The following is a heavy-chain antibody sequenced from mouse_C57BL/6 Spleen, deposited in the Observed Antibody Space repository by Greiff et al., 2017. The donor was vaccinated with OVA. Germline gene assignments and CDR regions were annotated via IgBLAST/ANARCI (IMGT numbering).Heavy chain of an antibody. CDR3: ARGRYSNYFHYYAMDY. Sequence: VQLQQSGPGLVQPSQSLSITCTVSGFSLTSYGLHWVRQSPGKGLEWLGVIWSGGSTDYNAAFISRLSISKDNSKSQVFFKMNSLQADDTAIYYCARGRYSNYFHYYAMDYWGQGTSVTVSS. CDR2: IWSGGST. J-gene: IGHJ4*01. V-gene: IGHV2-2*01. CDR1: GFSLTSYG. D-gene: IGHD2-5*01.